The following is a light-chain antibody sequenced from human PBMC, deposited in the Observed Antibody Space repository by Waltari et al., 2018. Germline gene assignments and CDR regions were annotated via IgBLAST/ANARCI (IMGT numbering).Light chain of an antibody. CDR1: QRVSNTY. V-gene: IGKV3-20*01. CDR2: DAA. Sequence: DIVLTQSPGTLSLSAGDRATLSCRANQRVSNTYLAWYQQKPGQAPRLLLYDAATRATGIPDRFSGSWSGTEFTLTITRLEPEDFGVYYCQQYGSSPGFGQGTKVEIK. CDR3: QQYGSSPG. J-gene: IGKJ1*01.